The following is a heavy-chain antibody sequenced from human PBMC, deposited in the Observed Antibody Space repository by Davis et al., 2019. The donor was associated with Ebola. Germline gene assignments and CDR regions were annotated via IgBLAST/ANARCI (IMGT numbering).Heavy chain of an antibody. V-gene: IGHV3-9*01. CDR2: ISWNSGSI. D-gene: IGHD2-2*01. CDR1: GFTFDDYA. J-gene: IGHJ5*02. CDR3: ARDSAMASHLPGS. Sequence: SLKISCAASGFTFDDYAMHWVRQAPGKGLEWVSGISWNSGSIGYADSVKGRFTISRDNAKNSLYLQMNSLRAEDTAVYYCARDSAMASHLPGSWGQGTLVTVSS.